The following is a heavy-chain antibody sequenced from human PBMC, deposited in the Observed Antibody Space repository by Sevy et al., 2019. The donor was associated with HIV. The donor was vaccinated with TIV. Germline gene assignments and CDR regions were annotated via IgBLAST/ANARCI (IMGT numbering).Heavy chain of an antibody. D-gene: IGHD3-22*01. Sequence: GESLKISCKGSGYSFTNYWIAWVRQMPGKGLEWMGIIYPGASETRYSPSSQGQVTISADKSISTAYLHWSSLKASDTAMYYCARFYDSSGHFPSDYWGQGTLVTVSS. CDR3: ARFYDSSGHFPSDY. V-gene: IGHV5-51*01. CDR1: GYSFTNYW. J-gene: IGHJ4*02. CDR2: IYPGASET.